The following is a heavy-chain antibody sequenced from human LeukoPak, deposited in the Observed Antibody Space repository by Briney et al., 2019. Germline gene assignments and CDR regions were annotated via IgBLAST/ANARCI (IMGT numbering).Heavy chain of an antibody. Sequence: GGSLRLSCAASGFTFSSYSMNWVRQAPGKGLEWVSYITRSSSTIYYADSVKGRFTISRDNAKNSLYLQMNSLRAEDTAVYYCARGYGDYYDSSGYSDFGPWGQGTLVTVSS. CDR2: ITRSSSTI. V-gene: IGHV3-48*01. J-gene: IGHJ5*02. CDR3: ARGYGDYYDSSGYSDFGP. CDR1: GFTFSSYS. D-gene: IGHD3-22*01.